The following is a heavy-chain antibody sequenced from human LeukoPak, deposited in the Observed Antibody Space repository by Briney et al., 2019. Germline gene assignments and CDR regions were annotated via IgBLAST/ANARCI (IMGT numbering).Heavy chain of an antibody. V-gene: IGHV1-46*01. CDR3: AREEEQWLAYGMDV. D-gene: IGHD6-19*01. CDR2: INPSGGST. J-gene: IGHJ6*02. CDR1: GYTFTSYY. Sequence: PGGSLRLSCAASGYTFTSYYMHWVRQAPGQGLEWMGIINPSGGSTSYAQKFQGRVTMTRDTSTSTVYMELSSLRSEDTAVYYCAREEEQWLAYGMDVWGQGTTVTVSS.